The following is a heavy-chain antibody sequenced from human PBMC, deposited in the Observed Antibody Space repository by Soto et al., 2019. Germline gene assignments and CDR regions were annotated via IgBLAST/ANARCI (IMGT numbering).Heavy chain of an antibody. V-gene: IGHV4-59*01. D-gene: IGHD2-2*01. CDR2: IYYSGST. CDR1: GGPISSYY. Sequence: SETLSLTCTVSGGPISSYYWSWIRQPPGKGLEWIGYIYYSGSTNYNPSLKSRVTISVDTSKNQFSLKLSSVTAADTAVYYCARAIEDIAVVPAAIFHCFDPWGQGTLVTVSS. J-gene: IGHJ5*02. CDR3: ARAIEDIAVVPAAIFHCFDP.